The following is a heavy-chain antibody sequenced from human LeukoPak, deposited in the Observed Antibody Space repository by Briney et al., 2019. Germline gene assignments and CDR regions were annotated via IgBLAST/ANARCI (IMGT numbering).Heavy chain of an antibody. D-gene: IGHD3-10*01. J-gene: IGHJ5*02. CDR1: GYSFTNYW. CDR2: IYPGDSDT. CDR3: ARYTLGVRGAEFDP. Sequence: GESLKISCKASGYSFTNYWIGWVRQMPGKGLEWMGIIYPGDSDTRYSPSFQGQVTMSADKSISTAYLQWSSLKASDTAIYYCARYTLGVRGAEFDPWGQGTLVTVSS. V-gene: IGHV5-51*01.